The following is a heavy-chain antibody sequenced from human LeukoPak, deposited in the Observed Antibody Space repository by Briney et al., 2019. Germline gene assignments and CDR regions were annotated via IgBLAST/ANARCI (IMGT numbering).Heavy chain of an antibody. CDR2: IDPSDSYT. V-gene: IGHV5-10-1*01. CDR1: GYSFTSYW. D-gene: IGHD2-15*01. CDR3: ARKYCSGGRCFSIFRCQH. J-gene: IGHJ1*01. Sequence: GESLKISCKGSGYSFTSYWISWVRQMPGKGLEWVGRIDPSDSYTNCSPSFQGHVTISADKSISPAYLQWRSLQASDTAMYYCARKYCSGGRCFSIFRCQHWGQGTLVNVSS.